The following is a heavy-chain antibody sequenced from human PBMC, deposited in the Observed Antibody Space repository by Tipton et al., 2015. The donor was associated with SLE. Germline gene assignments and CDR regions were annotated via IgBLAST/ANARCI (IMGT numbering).Heavy chain of an antibody. Sequence: VQLVQSGGGLVQPGGSLRLSCAASGFTFSSYWMAWVRQAPGKGLEWVAKIKSDGSEKHYVDSVKGRFTISRDNAKNSLFLQMSSLRAEDTALYYCARKGWYFDVWGRGTLVTVSS. CDR3: ARKGWYFDV. J-gene: IGHJ2*01. CDR1: GFTFSSYW. V-gene: IGHV3-7*01. CDR2: IKSDGSEK.